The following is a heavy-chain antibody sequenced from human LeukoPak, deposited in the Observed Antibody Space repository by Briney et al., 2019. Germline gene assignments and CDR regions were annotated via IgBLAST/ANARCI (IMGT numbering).Heavy chain of an antibody. Sequence: PSETLSLTCAVYGGSFSGYYWSWIRQPPGKGLEWIGEINHSGSTNYNPSLTSRVTISVDTSKNQFSLKLSSVTAADTAVYYCARGGTTYYYGSGSYYNALASYWGQGTLVTVSS. J-gene: IGHJ4*02. CDR1: GGSFSGYY. CDR2: INHSGST. D-gene: IGHD3-10*01. V-gene: IGHV4-34*01. CDR3: ARGGTTYYYGSGSYYNALASY.